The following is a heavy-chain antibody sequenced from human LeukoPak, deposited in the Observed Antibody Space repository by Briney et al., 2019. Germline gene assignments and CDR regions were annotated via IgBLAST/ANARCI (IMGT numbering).Heavy chain of an antibody. CDR1: GFTVGSNT. D-gene: IGHD3-22*01. J-gene: IGHJ4*02. V-gene: IGHV4-39*01. CDR3: ARNYYDGTGDFY. Sequence: GSLRLSCAASGFTVGSNTMSWVRQAPGKGLEWIGTLYDSGTTYYNPSLKSRLTISVDTSKNQFSLNLSSVTAADTAVYYCARNYYDGTGDFYWGQGTLVTVSS. CDR2: LYDSGTT.